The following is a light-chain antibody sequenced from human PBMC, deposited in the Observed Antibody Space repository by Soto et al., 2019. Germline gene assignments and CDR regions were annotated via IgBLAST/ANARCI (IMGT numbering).Light chain of an antibody. V-gene: IGKV3-11*01. CDR2: GAS. J-gene: IGKJ5*01. Sequence: IVLTQAPGTLSLSPGERATLSCRASQSVSRYLTWYQQKPGQGPRVLIYGASSRATGIPARFSGRGSGADFTLTISSLEPEDFAVYYCQQRSDSITFGQGTRLEIK. CDR3: QQRSDSIT. CDR1: QSVSRY.